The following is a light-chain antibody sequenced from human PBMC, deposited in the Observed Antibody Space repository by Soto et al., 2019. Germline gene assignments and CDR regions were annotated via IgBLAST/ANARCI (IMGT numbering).Light chain of an antibody. J-gene: IGLJ3*02. CDR3: SSYTRTRTRV. CDR1: SSDVGGYNY. V-gene: IGLV2-14*01. CDR2: EVG. Sequence: QSALTQPASVSGSPGQSITISCTGTSSDVGGYNYVSWYQQHPGKAPKLLIFEVGNRPSGVSNRFSGSKSDNTASLTISGLQAEDEADYYCSSYTRTRTRVFGGGTKVTVL.